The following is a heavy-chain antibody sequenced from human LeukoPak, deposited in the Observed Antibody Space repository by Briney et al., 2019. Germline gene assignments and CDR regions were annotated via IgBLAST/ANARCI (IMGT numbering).Heavy chain of an antibody. Sequence: PGRSVSLSCAASGFAFNNYAMHWVRQARGQGLEWVALICHEGWHKFYSDSVRGEYTISRDNYKNTVSLQMNNRRPEDTAVYYCARGIFGSGSYPDFWGQGTLVTVSS. CDR3: ARGIFGSGSYPDF. CDR1: GFAFNNYA. J-gene: IGHJ4*02. V-gene: IGHV3-33*01. CDR2: ICHEGWHK. D-gene: IGHD3-10*01.